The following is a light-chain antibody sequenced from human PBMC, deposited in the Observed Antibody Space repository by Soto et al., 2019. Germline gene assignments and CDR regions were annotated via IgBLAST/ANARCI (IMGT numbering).Light chain of an antibody. CDR3: GTWDSSLNAGV. J-gene: IGLJ2*01. Sequence: QSVLTQPPSVSAAPGQEVAISCSGSSSNIGNNDVSWYQKFPGAAPKLVISENSRRPFGISERFSGSKSGASATLGITGLETGDEADYYCGTWDSSLNAGVFGGGTKVTVL. CDR1: SSNIGNND. CDR2: ENS. V-gene: IGLV1-51*01.